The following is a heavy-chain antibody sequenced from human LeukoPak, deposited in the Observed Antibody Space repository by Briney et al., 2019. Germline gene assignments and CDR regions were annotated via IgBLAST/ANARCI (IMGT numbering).Heavy chain of an antibody. CDR2: IYTSGST. Sequence: SQTLSLTCTVSGGSISSGSYYWSWIRQPAGKGLEWIGRIYTSGSTNYNPSLKSRVTISVDTTKNQFSLKLSSVTAADTDVYYCARLSGSYSDFDYWGQGTLVTVSS. J-gene: IGHJ4*02. V-gene: IGHV4-61*02. D-gene: IGHD1-26*01. CDR3: ARLSGSYSDFDY. CDR1: GGSISSGSYY.